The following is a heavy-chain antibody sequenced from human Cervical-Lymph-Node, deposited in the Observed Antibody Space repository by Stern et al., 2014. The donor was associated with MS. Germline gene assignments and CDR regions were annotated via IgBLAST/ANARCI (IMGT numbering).Heavy chain of an antibody. Sequence: VQLVQSGGGAVQPVRSLRLSCAASGFTFSNYGMHWVRQAPGKGLEWVAIISDDGSRIYYVDSVKGRFTISRDNSRNTLYLQMNSLTSEDAAVYYCAKAISATTGIDYWGLGVLVTVSS. CDR3: AKAISATTGIDY. V-gene: IGHV3-30*18. CDR1: GFTFSNYG. D-gene: IGHD1-1*01. J-gene: IGHJ4*02. CDR2: ISDDGSRI.